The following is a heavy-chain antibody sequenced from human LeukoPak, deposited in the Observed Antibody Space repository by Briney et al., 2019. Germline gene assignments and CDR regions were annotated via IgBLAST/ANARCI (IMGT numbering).Heavy chain of an antibody. D-gene: IGHD6-13*01. CDR1: GFTFSSYW. V-gene: IGHV3-74*01. J-gene: IGHJ4*02. CDR3: ARKGVAAGTYDY. Sequence: GGSLRLSCAASGFTFSSYWMHWVRQAPGKGLVWVSRINSDGSSTNYADSVKGRFTISRDNAKNTLYLQMNSLRAEDTAVYYCARKGVAAGTYDYWGRGTLVTVSS. CDR2: INSDGSST.